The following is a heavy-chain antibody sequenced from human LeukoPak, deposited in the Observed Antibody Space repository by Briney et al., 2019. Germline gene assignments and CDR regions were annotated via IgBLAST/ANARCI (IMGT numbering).Heavy chain of an antibody. Sequence: GRSLRLSCAASGFTFSSYGMHWVRQAPGKGLEGVAVIWYDGSNKYYADSVKGRFTIARDNYKNTLYLQMNSLRAEDTAVYYCARDNDIFTGEPDYWGQGTLVTVSS. CDR3: ARDNDIFTGEPDY. D-gene: IGHD3-9*01. V-gene: IGHV3-33*01. CDR1: GFTFSSYG. CDR2: IWYDGSNK. J-gene: IGHJ4*02.